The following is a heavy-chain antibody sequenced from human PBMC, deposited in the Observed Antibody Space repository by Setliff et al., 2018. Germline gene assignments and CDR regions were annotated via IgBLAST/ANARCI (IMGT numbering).Heavy chain of an antibody. CDR1: GGSIRSSSYY. Sequence: PSETLSLTCTVSGGSIRSSSYYWGWIRQPPGQGLEWIAYIYYSGITYYNPSLKSRVTISVDTSKNQFSLKVSSVTAADTAVYYCARAIVVVPPNALKVYFDHWGPGVQVTVSS. CDR2: IYYSGIT. V-gene: IGHV4-39*01. J-gene: IGHJ4*02. CDR3: ARAIVVVPPNALKVYFDH. D-gene: IGHD2-2*01.